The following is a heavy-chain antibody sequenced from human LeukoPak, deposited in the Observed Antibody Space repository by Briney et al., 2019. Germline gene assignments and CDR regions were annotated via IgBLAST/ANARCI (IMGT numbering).Heavy chain of an antibody. CDR1: GFTFSSYS. V-gene: IGHV3-21*04. CDR2: ISSSSSYI. D-gene: IGHD3-22*01. CDR3: ARNYYDSSGYYNNWFDP. J-gene: IGHJ5*02. Sequence: GGSLRLSCAASGFTFSSYSMNWVRQAPGKGLEWVSSISSSSSYIYYADSVKGRFTISRDNSKNTLYLQMNSLRAEDTAVYYCARNYYDSSGYYNNWFDPWGQGTLVTVSS.